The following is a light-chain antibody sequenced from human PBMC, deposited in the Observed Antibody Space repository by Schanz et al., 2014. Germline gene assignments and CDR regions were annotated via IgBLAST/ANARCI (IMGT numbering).Light chain of an antibody. V-gene: IGLV2-11*01. CDR3: CSYAGSNTRRWV. J-gene: IGLJ3*02. Sequence: QSVLTQPASVSGSPGQWITISCTGTSSDVGGYNYVSWFQQHAGKAPKVMIYDVSKRPSGVRDRFSGSKSGNTASLTISGLQAEDEADYYCCSYAGSNTRRWVFGGGTKLTVL. CDR1: SSDVGGYNY. CDR2: DVS.